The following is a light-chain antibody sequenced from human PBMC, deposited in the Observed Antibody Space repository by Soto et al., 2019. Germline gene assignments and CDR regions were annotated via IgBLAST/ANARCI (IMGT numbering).Light chain of an antibody. CDR2: GAS. V-gene: IGKV3-20*01. J-gene: IGKJ1*01. CDR3: HQCDSSPWT. CDR1: QSLSSNY. Sequence: EIVLTQSPGTLSLSPGERATLSCRSSQSLSSNYLAWYQQKPGQAPRLIIYGASSRATGIPDRFSGSGSGTDFTLTISRLEPEDFAVFYCHQCDSSPWTFGQGTKVDIK.